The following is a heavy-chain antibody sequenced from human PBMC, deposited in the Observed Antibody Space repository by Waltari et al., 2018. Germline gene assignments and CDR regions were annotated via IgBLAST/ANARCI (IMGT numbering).Heavy chain of an antibody. CDR1: GYSVTNTIY. CDR2: AYNSGST. V-gene: IGHV4-38-2*01. D-gene: IGHD2-21*02. Sequence: QVLLRESGPGLVRPSETLALTCAVSGYSVTNTIYWGWIRETPGKGLEWIGSAYNSGSTHYNPSLKSRVTISVDTSRNQFSLELRSVTAADTAIYYCAKNVTGGFFNSWGQGALVIVSS. J-gene: IGHJ4*02. CDR3: AKNVTGGFFNS.